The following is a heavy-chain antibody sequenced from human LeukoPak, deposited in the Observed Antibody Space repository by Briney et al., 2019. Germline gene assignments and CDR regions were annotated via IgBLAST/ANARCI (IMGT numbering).Heavy chain of an antibody. Sequence: GGSLRLSCAASGFTFRRYAMSWVRQAPGKGLEWISVISENGGRTYYADSVKGRFTISRDNSKNTLYLQMNSLRAEDTAVYYCAKDPRSIAARPYYFDYWGQGTLVTVSS. D-gene: IGHD6-6*01. V-gene: IGHV3-23*01. CDR2: ISENGGRT. CDR3: AKDPRSIAARPYYFDY. CDR1: GFTFRRYA. J-gene: IGHJ4*02.